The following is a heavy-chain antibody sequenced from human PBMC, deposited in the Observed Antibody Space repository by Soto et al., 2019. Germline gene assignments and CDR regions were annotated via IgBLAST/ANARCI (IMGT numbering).Heavy chain of an antibody. CDR1: GDSISSGNHY. V-gene: IGHV4-30-4*01. J-gene: IGHJ4*02. CDR3: ARMYDFWSGYYFDS. D-gene: IGHD3-3*01. Sequence: SETLSLTCTFSGDSISSGNHYWSWIRQPPGKGLEWIGYIFHTGTTYYNPSLKSRVTISFDPSKNQFSLKLRSVTAADTALYYCARMYDFWSGYYFDSWGQGTLVTVS. CDR2: IFHTGTT.